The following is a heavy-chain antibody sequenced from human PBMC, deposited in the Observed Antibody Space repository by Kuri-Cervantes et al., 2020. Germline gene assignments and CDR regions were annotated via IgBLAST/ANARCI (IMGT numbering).Heavy chain of an antibody. CDR3: AKVNYYDSSGQLDY. CDR2: ISWNSGSI. V-gene: IGHV3-9*01. CDR1: GFTFSNAW. D-gene: IGHD3-22*01. Sequence: SLKISCAASGFTFSNAWMSWVRQTPGKGLEWVSGISWNSGSIGYADSVKGRFTISRDNAKNSLYLQMNSLRAEDTAVYYCAKVNYYDSSGQLDYWGQGTLVTVSS. J-gene: IGHJ4*02.